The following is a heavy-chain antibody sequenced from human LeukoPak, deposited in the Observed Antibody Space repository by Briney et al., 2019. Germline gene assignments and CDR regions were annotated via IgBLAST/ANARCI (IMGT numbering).Heavy chain of an antibody. D-gene: IGHD5-18*01. CDR1: GGTFISYA. CDR3: ATARGDGPRDDDTAMKE. CDR2: IIPIFGTA. Sequence: SVKVSCKACGGTFISYAISWVRQAPGQGLEWMGRIIPIFGTANYAQKFQGRVTITTDESTSTAYMELSSLRSEDTAVYYCATARGDGPRDDDTAMKEWGQGTLVTVS. J-gene: IGHJ4*02. V-gene: IGHV1-69*05.